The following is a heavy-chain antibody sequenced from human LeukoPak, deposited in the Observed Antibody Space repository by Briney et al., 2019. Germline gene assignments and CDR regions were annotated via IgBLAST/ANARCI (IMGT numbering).Heavy chain of an antibody. D-gene: IGHD6-13*01. V-gene: IGHV4-39*07. CDR3: ARAVAGTSGFDP. Sequence: SETLSLTCTVSGGSISSSSYYWGWIRQPPGKGLEWIGSIYYSGSTYYNPSLKSRVTISVDTSKNQFSLKLSSVTAADTAVYYCARAVAGTSGFDPWGQGTLVTVSS. CDR1: GGSISSSSYY. J-gene: IGHJ5*02. CDR2: IYYSGST.